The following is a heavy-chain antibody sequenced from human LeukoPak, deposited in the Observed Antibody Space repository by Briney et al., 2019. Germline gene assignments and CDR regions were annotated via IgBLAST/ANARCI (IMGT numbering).Heavy chain of an antibody. V-gene: IGHV3-21*01. D-gene: IGHD3-10*02. J-gene: IGHJ6*04. CDR1: GFTFSSYS. Sequence: PGGSLRLSCAASGFTFSSYSMNWVRQAPGKGLEWVSSISSTSSYIYYADSVKGRFTISRDNAKNSLYLQMNSLRAEDTAVYYCAELGITMIGGVWGKGTTVTISS. CDR3: AELGITMIGGV. CDR2: ISSTSSYI.